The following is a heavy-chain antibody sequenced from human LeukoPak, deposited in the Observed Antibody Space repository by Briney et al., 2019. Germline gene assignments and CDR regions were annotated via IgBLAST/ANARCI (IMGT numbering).Heavy chain of an antibody. Sequence: GESLKISCKGSEYSFTNNWIGWVRQMPGKGLEWMGLIYPGDSDTRYSPSFQGQVTISADKSISTAYLQWSSLKASDTAIYYCARPSGGYNREFDYWGQGTLVTVSS. V-gene: IGHV5-51*01. J-gene: IGHJ4*02. D-gene: IGHD1-14*01. CDR3: ARPSGGYNREFDY. CDR1: EYSFTNNW. CDR2: IYPGDSDT.